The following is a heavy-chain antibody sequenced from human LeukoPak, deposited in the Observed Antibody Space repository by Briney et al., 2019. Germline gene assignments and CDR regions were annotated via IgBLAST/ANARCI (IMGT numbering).Heavy chain of an antibody. Sequence: GASVKVSCKASGYTFTSYGISWGRPAPGQGLEWMGWINAYNGNTNYAQKLQGRVTMTTDTSTSTPYMELRSLRSDDTAVYYCARLMTVTSFFDYWDQGTLVTVSS. J-gene: IGHJ4*02. V-gene: IGHV1-18*01. D-gene: IGHD4-11*01. CDR1: GYTFTSYG. CDR2: INAYNGNT. CDR3: ARLMTVTSFFDY.